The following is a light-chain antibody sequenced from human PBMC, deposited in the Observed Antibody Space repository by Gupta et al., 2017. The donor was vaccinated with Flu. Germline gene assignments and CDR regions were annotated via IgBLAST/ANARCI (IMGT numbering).Light chain of an antibody. CDR2: AAS. V-gene: IGKV1-39*01. Sequence: DIQMTQSPSSLSASVGDRVTITCRAIQTISSYLNWYQHKPGKAPNLLIYAASHLQSGVPSRFSGSRSGTDFTLTINSLQPEDFATYYCQQSHSVPLTFGGGTKVEIK. CDR1: QTISSY. J-gene: IGKJ4*01. CDR3: QQSHSVPLT.